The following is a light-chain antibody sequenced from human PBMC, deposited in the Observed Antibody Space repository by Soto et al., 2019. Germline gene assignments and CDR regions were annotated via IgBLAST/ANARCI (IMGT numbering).Light chain of an antibody. J-gene: IGLJ3*02. CDR2: AVN. CDR1: SSDVGDYNY. V-gene: IGLV2-11*01. CDR3: CSYAGRYTWV. Sequence: QSALTQPRSVSGSPGQSVTISCTGTSSDVGDYNYVSWYQQHPGKAPKLLIYAVNMRPSGVPDRFSGSKSGNTASLTISGLQAEDEDDYSCCSYAGRYTWVFGGGTKLTVL.